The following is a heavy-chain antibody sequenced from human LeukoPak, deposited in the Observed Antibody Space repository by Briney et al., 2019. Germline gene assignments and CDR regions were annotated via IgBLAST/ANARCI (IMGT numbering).Heavy chain of an antibody. CDR3: AKEGGIAVAGPGVVYYYYYMDV. Sequence: PGGSLRLSCAASGFTFSSYAMSWVRQAPGKGLEWVSAISGSGGSTYYADSVKGRFTISRDNSKNTLYLQMNSLRAEDTAVYYCAKEGGIAVAGPGVVYYYYYMDVWGKGTTVTVSS. D-gene: IGHD6-19*01. J-gene: IGHJ6*03. V-gene: IGHV3-23*01. CDR2: ISGSGGST. CDR1: GFTFSSYA.